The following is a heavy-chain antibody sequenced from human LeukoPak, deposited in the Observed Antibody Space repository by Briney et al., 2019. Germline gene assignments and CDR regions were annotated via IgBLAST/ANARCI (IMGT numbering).Heavy chain of an antibody. V-gene: IGHV3-74*01. CDR1: GLTFSKSW. CDR3: ARVSGLGKNEYLHF. J-gene: IGHJ1*01. Sequence: PGGSLRLSCAASGLTFSKSWLHWVRQAPGKGLVWVSRINDDGSSRSYADSVRGRFTISKDNAKNTLYLQMNSLRAEDTAVYFCARVSGLGKNEYLHFWGQGTLVTVSS. D-gene: IGHD3-10*01. CDR2: INDDGSSR.